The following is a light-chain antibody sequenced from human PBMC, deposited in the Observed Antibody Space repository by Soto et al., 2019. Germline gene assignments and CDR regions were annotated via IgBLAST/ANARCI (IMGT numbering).Light chain of an antibody. CDR3: SSYTSSSTPWV. J-gene: IGLJ1*01. Sequence: QSALTQPASVSGSPGQSITISCTGTSSDVGGYNYVSWYQQHPCKAPKLMIYDVSDRPSGVSNRFSGSKSGNTASLTISGLQAEDEADYYCSSYTSSSTPWVFGTGTKVTVL. CDR2: DVS. CDR1: SSDVGGYNY. V-gene: IGLV2-14*01.